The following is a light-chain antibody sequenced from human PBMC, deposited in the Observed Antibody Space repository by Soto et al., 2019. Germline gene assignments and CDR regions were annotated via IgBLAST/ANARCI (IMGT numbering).Light chain of an antibody. CDR3: NSYTSSSTLV. Sequence: QLVLTQPASVSGSLGQSITISCTGTSSDVGGYNFVSWYQQHPGKAPKLMLYNVYDRPSGISHRFSGSRSGNTASLTISGLQAEDEAHYYCNSYTSSSTLVFGGGTKLTVL. CDR2: NVY. V-gene: IGLV2-14*03. CDR1: SSDVGGYNF. J-gene: IGLJ2*01.